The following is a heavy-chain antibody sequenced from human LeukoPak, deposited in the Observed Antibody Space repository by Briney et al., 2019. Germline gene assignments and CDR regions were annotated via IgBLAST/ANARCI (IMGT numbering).Heavy chain of an antibody. V-gene: IGHV1-69*05. J-gene: IGHJ6*02. CDR1: GATFTTYA. Sequence: GSSVKVSCKASGATFTTYAIIWVRQAPGQGLEWMGGIIPVFGTANYAQRFQGRVTMTRDTSISTAYMELSSLRSEDTAVYYCARVAYYYDSAGLYLNYFYGMDVWGQGTTVTVSS. CDR2: IIPVFGTA. D-gene: IGHD3-22*01. CDR3: ARVAYYYDSAGLYLNYFYGMDV.